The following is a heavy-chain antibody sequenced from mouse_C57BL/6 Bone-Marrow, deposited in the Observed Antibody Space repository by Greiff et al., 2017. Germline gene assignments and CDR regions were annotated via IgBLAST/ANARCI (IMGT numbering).Heavy chain of an antibody. CDR2: IYPRSGNT. V-gene: IGHV1-81*01. Sequence: VQLQQSGAELARPGASVKLSCKASGYTFTGYGISWVKQRTGQGLEWIGEIYPRSGNTYYNEKFQGKATLTADKSSSTAYLELRSLTSEDSAVYFCARGGNLAAGRDDWGKGTAGTVSS. CDR1: GYTFTGYG. J-gene: IGHJ4*01. CDR3: ARGGNLAAGRDD.